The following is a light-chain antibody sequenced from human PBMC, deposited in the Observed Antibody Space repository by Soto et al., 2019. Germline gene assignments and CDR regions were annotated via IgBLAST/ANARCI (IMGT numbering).Light chain of an antibody. CDR3: QQYAGSPRT. CDR1: QNLGTLY. Sequence: EIVLTQSPGTLSLSPGERGTLSCRASQNLGTLYLAWFQQKSGQAPRLLIYSASRRATGIPDRFTGSGSVTDFTITINRVEPEDFAVYFCQQYAGSPRTFGQGTKVEIK. J-gene: IGKJ1*01. CDR2: SAS. V-gene: IGKV3-20*01.